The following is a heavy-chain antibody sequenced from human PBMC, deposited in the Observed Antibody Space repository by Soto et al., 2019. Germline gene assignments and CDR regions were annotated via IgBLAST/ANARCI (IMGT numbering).Heavy chain of an antibody. J-gene: IGHJ6*02. Sequence: PGGSLRLSCAASGFTFSSYGMHWVRQAPGKGLEWVAVISYDGSNKYYADSVKGRFTISRDNSKNTLYLQMNSLRAEDTAVYYCAKDAGYGDYISNYYGMDVWGQGTTVTVSS. CDR2: ISYDGSNK. V-gene: IGHV3-30*18. CDR1: GFTFSSYG. CDR3: AKDAGYGDYISNYYGMDV. D-gene: IGHD4-17*01.